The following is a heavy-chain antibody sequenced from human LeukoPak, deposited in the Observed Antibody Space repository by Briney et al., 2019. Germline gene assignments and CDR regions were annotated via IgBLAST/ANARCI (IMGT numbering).Heavy chain of an antibody. J-gene: IGHJ6*03. CDR1: GGSISSNY. D-gene: IGHD5-18*01. CDR2: IYYSGST. CDR3: ARTLIQLWSPNYYYYMDV. Sequence: SETLSLTCTVSGGSISSNYWSWIRQPPGKGLEWIGYIYYSGSTNYNPSLKSRVTISVDTSKNQFSLKLSSVTAADTAVYYCARTLIQLWSPNYYYYMDVWGKGTTVTVSS. V-gene: IGHV4-59*01.